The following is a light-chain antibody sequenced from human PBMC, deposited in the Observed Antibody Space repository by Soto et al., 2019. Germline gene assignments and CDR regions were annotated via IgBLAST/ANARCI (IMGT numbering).Light chain of an antibody. CDR1: QSIRSW. CDR2: DAS. V-gene: IGKV1-5*01. CDR3: QQYYTSAT. Sequence: DIQMTQSPSTLSASVGDRVTMTCRASQSIRSWLAWYQQKPGKAPKLLISDASTLESGVPSRFSGSGSGTEFTLTISSLQPDDFATYWCQQYYTSATLGQGTKVEIK. J-gene: IGKJ1*01.